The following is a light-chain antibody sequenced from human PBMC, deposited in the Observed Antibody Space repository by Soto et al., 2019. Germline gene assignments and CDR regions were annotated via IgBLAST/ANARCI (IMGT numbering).Light chain of an antibody. CDR2: EAS. V-gene: IGKV1-5*03. CDR3: QQYKSYPWT. Sequence: IRMTQSPSTQSASIGDSVTITCRASQSIGNWLAWYQQKPGRAPKLLMYEASSLESGVPSRFSGSGSGTEFTLTISGLQPDDFATYYCQQYKSYPWTFGQGTKVDIK. CDR1: QSIGNW. J-gene: IGKJ1*01.